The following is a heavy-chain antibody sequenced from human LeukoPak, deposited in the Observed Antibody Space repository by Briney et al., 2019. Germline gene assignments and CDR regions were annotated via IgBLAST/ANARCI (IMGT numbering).Heavy chain of an antibody. V-gene: IGHV3-33*01. Sequence: GGSLRLSCAASGFIFSAYGMHWVRQAPGKGLEWLAVIWYDGSSKYYSDSVKGRFTISRDNSKNTPYMQMNNLRVEDTAVYFCARDNRYTGNYLDAFDVWGQGTLVTVSS. J-gene: IGHJ3*01. CDR3: ARDNRYTGNYLDAFDV. CDR2: IWYDGSSK. CDR1: GFIFSAYG. D-gene: IGHD3-16*02.